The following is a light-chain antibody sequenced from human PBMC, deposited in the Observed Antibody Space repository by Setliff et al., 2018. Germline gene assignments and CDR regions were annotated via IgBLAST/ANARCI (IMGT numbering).Light chain of an antibody. V-gene: IGLV2-23*02. J-gene: IGLJ1*01. CDR3: CSYAGGSTHV. CDR2: DVS. CDR1: NNDVGAYNY. Sequence: QSALAQPASVSGSPGQSVTISCTGTNNDVGAYNYVSRYQQHPGKAPKFMIYDVSKRSSGASDRFSGSKSGNTASLTISGLQAEDEADYYCCSYAGGSTHVFGTGTKVTVL.